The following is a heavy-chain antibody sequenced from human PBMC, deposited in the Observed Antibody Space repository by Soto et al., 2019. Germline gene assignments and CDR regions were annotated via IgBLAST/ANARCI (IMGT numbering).Heavy chain of an antibody. D-gene: IGHD7-27*01. CDR3: ARVSGDQYYYYYGMDV. CDR2: ISYDGSNK. CDR1: GFTFSSYA. V-gene: IGHV3-30-3*01. J-gene: IGHJ6*02. Sequence: GGSLRLSCAASGFTFSSYAMHWVRQAPGKGLEWVAVISYDGSNKYYADSVKGRFTISRDNSKNTLYLQMNSLRAEDTAVYYCARVSGDQYYYYYGMDVWGQGTTVTVSS.